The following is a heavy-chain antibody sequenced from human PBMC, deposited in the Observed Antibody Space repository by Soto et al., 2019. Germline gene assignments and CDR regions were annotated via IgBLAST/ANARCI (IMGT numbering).Heavy chain of an antibody. Sequence: EVQLVESGGGLVQPGGSLRLSCAASGFTFSRNSMNWVRQAPGKGLEWVSYISGNSNTIYYADSVKGRFTISRDNAKNSLYLHMNSLKAEDTAVYYCARDPAMTGTIDYWGQGTLVTVSS. CDR3: ARDPAMTGTIDY. D-gene: IGHD1-1*01. CDR2: ISGNSNTI. V-gene: IGHV3-48*01. CDR1: GFTFSRNS. J-gene: IGHJ4*02.